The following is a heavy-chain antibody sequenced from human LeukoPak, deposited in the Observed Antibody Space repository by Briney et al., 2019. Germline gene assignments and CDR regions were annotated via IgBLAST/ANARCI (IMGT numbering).Heavy chain of an antibody. Sequence: GGSLRLSCAASGFTFSRNSMNWVRQAPGKGLEWVSSMSSSGSHIYYADSVKGRFTISRDNAKNSLYLQMNSLRAEDTALYYCAKDKLYDYGDDHYDYWGQGTLVTVSS. V-gene: IGHV3-21*04. CDR3: AKDKLYDYGDDHYDY. J-gene: IGHJ4*02. CDR2: MSSSGSHI. D-gene: IGHD4-17*01. CDR1: GFTFSRNS.